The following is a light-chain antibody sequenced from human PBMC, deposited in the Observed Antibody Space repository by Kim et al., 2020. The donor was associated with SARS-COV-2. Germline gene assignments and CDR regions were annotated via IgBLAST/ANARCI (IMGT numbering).Light chain of an antibody. Sequence: SYELTQPPSVSVSPGQTASITCSGDKLGDKYACWYQQKPGQSPVLVIYQDSKRPSGIPERFSGSNSGNTATLTISGTQAMDEADYYCQAWDSSGYVFGTGTKVTVL. J-gene: IGLJ1*01. CDR1: KLGDKY. CDR2: QDS. CDR3: QAWDSSGYV. V-gene: IGLV3-1*01.